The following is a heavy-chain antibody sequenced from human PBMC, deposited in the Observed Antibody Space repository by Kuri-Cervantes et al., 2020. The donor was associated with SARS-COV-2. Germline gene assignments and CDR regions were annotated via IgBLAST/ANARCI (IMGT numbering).Heavy chain of an antibody. J-gene: IGHJ4*02. CDR1: GLSFSGYG. CDR2: ISDGGRNT. V-gene: IGHV3-23*01. CDR3: ARDGTYYDFWSGYHFDY. Sequence: GEPLKISCAASGLSFSGYGLTWVRQVPGKGLEWVSGISDGGRNTWYADSVKGRFTISRDNSKNTLYLQMNSLRAEDTAVYYCARDGTYYDFWSGYHFDYWGQGTLDTGSS. D-gene: IGHD3-3*01.